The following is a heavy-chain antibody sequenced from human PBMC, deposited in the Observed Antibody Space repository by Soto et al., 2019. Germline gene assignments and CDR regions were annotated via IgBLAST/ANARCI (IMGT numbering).Heavy chain of an antibody. J-gene: IGHJ6*02. CDR1: GFTFSSYA. CDR2: ISYDGSNK. Sequence: GGSLRLSCAASGFTFSSYAMHWVRQATGKGLEWVAVISYDGSNKYYADSVKGRFTISRDNSKNTLYLQMNSLRAEDTAVYYCARDLRPRGYSSSSRYYYYYGMDVWGQGTTVTVSS. V-gene: IGHV3-30-3*01. D-gene: IGHD6-6*01. CDR3: ARDLRPRGYSSSSRYYYYYGMDV.